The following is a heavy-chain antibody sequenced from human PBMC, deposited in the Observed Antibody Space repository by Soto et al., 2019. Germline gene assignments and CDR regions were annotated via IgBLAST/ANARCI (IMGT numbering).Heavy chain of an antibody. CDR1: GFTFSAYS. V-gene: IGHV3-48*02. CDR3: ARDNGMAGSFDP. D-gene: IGHD2-8*01. Sequence: EMQLVESGGGLVQPGESLRLSCADSGFTFSAYSMNCVRQAPGKGLEWISYITGSSATIYYADSVKGRFTISRDNAKSSLYLQMNSLRDEDTAIYFCARDNGMAGSFDPWGQGTLVTVSS. J-gene: IGHJ5*02. CDR2: ITGSSATI.